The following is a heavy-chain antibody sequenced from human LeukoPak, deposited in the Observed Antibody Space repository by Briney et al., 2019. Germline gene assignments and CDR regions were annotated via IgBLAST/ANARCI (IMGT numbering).Heavy chain of an antibody. Sequence: ASVKVSCKASGYTFTTYGITWVRQAPGQGLEWMGWISPYYSNTNYAQKLQGRVTMTTDTSTSTAYMELRSLRSDDTAVYYCARGRYCSSASCPVSANWFDPWGQGTLVTVSS. D-gene: IGHD2-2*01. V-gene: IGHV1-18*01. J-gene: IGHJ5*02. CDR1: GYTFTTYG. CDR2: ISPYYSNT. CDR3: ARGRYCSSASCPVSANWFDP.